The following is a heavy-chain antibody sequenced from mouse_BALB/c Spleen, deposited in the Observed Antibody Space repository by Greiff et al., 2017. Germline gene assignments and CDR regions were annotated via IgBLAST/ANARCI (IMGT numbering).Heavy chain of an antibody. CDR1: GYTFTDYE. CDR2: IDPETGGT. D-gene: IGHD2-3*01. CDR3: TREIYDGYYWFAY. V-gene: IGHV1-15*01. Sequence: QVQLQQSGAELVRPGASVTLSCKASGYTFTDYEMHWVKQTPVHGLEWIGAIDPETGGTAYNQKFKGKATLTADKSSSTAYMELRSLTSEDSAVYYCTREIYDGYYWFAYWGQGTLVTVSA. J-gene: IGHJ3*01.